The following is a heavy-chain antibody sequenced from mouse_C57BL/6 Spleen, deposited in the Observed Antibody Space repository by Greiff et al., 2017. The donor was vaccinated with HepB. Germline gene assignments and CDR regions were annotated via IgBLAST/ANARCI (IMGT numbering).Heavy chain of an antibody. J-gene: IGHJ2*01. Sequence: LVESGAELARPGASVKLSCKASGYTFTSYGISWVKQRTGQGLEWIGEIYPRSGNTYYNEKFKGKATLTADKSSSTAYMELRSLTSEDSAVYFCARSLYSNYVDYWGQGTTLTVSS. V-gene: IGHV1-81*01. CDR3: ARSLYSNYVDY. CDR1: GYTFTSYG. D-gene: IGHD2-5*01. CDR2: IYPRSGNT.